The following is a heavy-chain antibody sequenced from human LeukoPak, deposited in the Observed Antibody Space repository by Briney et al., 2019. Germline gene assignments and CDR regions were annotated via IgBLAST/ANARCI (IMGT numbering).Heavy chain of an antibody. D-gene: IGHD6-25*01. J-gene: IGHJ4*02. CDR1: GGSMSSSSHY. Sequence: PSETLSLTCSVSGGSMSSSSHYWGWVRQPPGKELQWIGSLYYSGRTFYTPSLESRVTMSIDTSNNQFSLRMSSVTAADTSVYYCARLAAGTWSYDYWGQGSLVTVSS. V-gene: IGHV4-39*01. CDR3: ARLAAGTWSYDY. CDR2: LYYSGRT.